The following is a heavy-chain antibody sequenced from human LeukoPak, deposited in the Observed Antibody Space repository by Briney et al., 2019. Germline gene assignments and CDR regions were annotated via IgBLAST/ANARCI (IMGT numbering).Heavy chain of an antibody. V-gene: IGHV4-38-2*02. J-gene: IGHJ4*02. CDR2: IYHSGST. CDR1: GYSISSGYY. D-gene: IGHD2-15*01. Sequence: PSETLSLTCTVSGYSISSGYYWGWIRQPPGKGLEWIGSIYHSGSTYYNPSLKSRVTISVDTSKNQFSLKLSSVTAADTAVYYCARVQHTPYYFDYWGQGTLVTVS. CDR3: ARVQHTPYYFDY.